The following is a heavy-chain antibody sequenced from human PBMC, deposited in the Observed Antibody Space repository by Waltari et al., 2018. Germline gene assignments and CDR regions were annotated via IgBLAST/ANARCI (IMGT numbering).Heavy chain of an antibody. CDR1: GYSFTSYW. V-gene: IGHV5-51*03. CDR2: IYPGDSDT. Sequence: EVQLVQSGAEVKKPGESLKISCKGSGYSFTSYWIGWVRQMPGKGLEWMVIIYPGDSDTRYTPSFQGQVTISADKSISTAYLQWSSLKASDTAMYYCARRAGDYYYYYGMDVWGQGTTVTVSS. J-gene: IGHJ6*01. CDR3: ARRAGDYYYYYGMDV. D-gene: IGHD6-19*01.